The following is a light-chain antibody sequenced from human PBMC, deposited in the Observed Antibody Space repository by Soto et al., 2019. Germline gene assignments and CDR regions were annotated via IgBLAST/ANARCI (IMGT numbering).Light chain of an antibody. J-gene: IGLJ3*02. CDR1: SSAVGGYNY. V-gene: IGLV2-14*01. CDR2: DVS. CDR3: SSYTSSSTWV. Sequence: SALTQPASVSGSPGQSITISCTGTSSAVGGYNYVSWYQQHPGKAPKLMIYDVSNRPSGVSNRFSGSKSGNTASLTISGLQAEDEADYYCSSYTSSSTWVFGGGTKLTVL.